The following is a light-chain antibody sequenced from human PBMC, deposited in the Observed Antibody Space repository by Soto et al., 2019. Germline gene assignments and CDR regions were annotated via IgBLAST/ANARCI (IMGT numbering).Light chain of an antibody. Sequence: DIQIAHSPSALSACIPYRVNITFHASQDIGDYLNWYQQKPGEAPKLLIYDASNLEAGVPSRFSGRASGTDFTFTISSLQTEDFATYSCQQYDDLPPTFGPGTKVDIK. CDR3: QQYDDLPPT. CDR2: DAS. J-gene: IGKJ3*01. V-gene: IGKV1-33*01. CDR1: QDIGDY.